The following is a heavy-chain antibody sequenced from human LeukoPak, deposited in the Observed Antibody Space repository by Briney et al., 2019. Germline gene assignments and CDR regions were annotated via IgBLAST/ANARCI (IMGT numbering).Heavy chain of an antibody. J-gene: IGHJ3*01. V-gene: IGHV3-23*01. CDR2: IGISAGST. Sequence: GGSLRLSCEASGSTFDNYAMSWVRQAPGTGLEWVSTIGISAGSTYYADAVKGRFTISRDNSKKTVILQMNRLRVEDTAVYYCAKDRWEITIGGAFGFWGQGTKVAVSS. CDR3: AKDRWEITIGGAFGF. D-gene: IGHD3-16*01. CDR1: GSTFDNYA.